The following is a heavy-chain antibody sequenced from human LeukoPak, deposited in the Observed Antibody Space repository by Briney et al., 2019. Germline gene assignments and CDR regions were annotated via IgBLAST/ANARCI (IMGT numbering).Heavy chain of an antibody. J-gene: IGHJ3*02. CDR1: GGTFSSYA. V-gene: IGHV1-18*01. CDR3: ASRGIVGATRGAFDI. Sequence: ASVKVSCKASGGTFSSYAISWVRQAPGQGLEWMGWISAYNGNTNYAQKLQGRVTMTTDTSTSTAYMELRSLRSDDTAVYYCASRGIVGATRGAFDIWGQGTMVTVSS. CDR2: ISAYNGNT. D-gene: IGHD1-26*01.